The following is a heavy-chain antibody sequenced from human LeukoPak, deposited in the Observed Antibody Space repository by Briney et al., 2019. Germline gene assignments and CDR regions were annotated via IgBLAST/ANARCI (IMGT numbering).Heavy chain of an antibody. V-gene: IGHV3-23*01. J-gene: IGHJ4*02. D-gene: IGHD2-2*01. CDR1: GFTFSSYA. CDR2: ISGSGGST. Sequence: PGGSLRLSRAASGFTFSSYAMSWVRQAPGKGLELVSAISGSGGSTYYADSVKGRFTISRDNSKNTLYLQMNSLRAEDTAVYYCAKDAPGNVVVPAALFDYWGQGTLVTVSS. CDR3: AKDAPGNVVVPAALFDY.